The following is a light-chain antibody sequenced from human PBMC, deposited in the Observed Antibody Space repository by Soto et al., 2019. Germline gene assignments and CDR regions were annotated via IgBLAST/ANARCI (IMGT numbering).Light chain of an antibody. CDR1: QSIGSY. CDR2: GGS. CDR3: QQIYTIPLT. Sequence: DIQMTQCPSSRSSSVGDRLTITCRASQSIGSYLNWYQQKPGKAPNLLIHGGSILQSGVPPRFSGGGGGTDFTLTISSLQPEDLASYYCQQIYTIPLTFGGGTKVDIK. J-gene: IGKJ4*01. V-gene: IGKV1-39*01.